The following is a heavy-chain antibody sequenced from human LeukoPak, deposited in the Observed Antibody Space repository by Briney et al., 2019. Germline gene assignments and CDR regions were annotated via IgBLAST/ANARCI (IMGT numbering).Heavy chain of an antibody. CDR3: ARQVVPAAIGVYYYYMDV. D-gene: IGHD2-2*01. CDR2: IIPILGIA. V-gene: IGHV1-69*04. J-gene: IGHJ6*03. Sequence: ASVKVSCKASGGTFSSYAISWVRQAPGQGLEWMGRIIPILGIANYAQKFQGRVTITTDESTSTAYMELSSLRSEDTAVYYCARQVVPAAIGVYYYYMDVWGKGTTVTVSS. CDR1: GGTFSSYA.